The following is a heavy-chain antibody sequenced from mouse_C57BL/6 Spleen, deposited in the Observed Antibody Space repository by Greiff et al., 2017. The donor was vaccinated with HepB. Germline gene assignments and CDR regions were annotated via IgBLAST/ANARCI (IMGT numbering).Heavy chain of an antibody. J-gene: IGHJ1*03. Sequence: QVQLQQPGAELVRPGSSVKLSCKASGYTFTSYWMHWVKQRPIQGLEWIGNIDPSDSETHYNQKFKDKATLTVDKSSSTAYMQLSSLTSEDSAVYYCARYGGPYWYVDVWGTGTTVTVSS. CDR2: IDPSDSET. CDR1: GYTFTSYW. CDR3: ARYGGPYWYVDV. V-gene: IGHV1-52*01. D-gene: IGHD1-1*02.